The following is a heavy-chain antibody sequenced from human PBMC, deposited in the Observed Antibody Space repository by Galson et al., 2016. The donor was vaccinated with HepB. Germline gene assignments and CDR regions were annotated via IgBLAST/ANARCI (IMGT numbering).Heavy chain of an antibody. J-gene: IGHJ4*02. Sequence: SVKVSCKASGGAFITYVISWVRQAPGQGLEWMGGIIPMFRTSNYAQKFQARVTITADESTSTAYMELRSLRSEDTAVYYCARESIIGGDRGSFDHWGQGTLVTVSS. CDR1: GGAFITYV. V-gene: IGHV1-69*13. CDR2: IIPMFRTS. CDR3: ARESIIGGDRGSFDH. D-gene: IGHD2-21*01.